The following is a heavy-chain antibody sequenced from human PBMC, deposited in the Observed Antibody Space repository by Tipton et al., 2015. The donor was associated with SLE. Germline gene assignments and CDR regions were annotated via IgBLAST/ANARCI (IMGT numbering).Heavy chain of an antibody. Sequence: TLSLTCAVYGGSFSGYYWSWIRQPPGKGLEWIGEINHSGSTNNNPSLKSRVTISVDTSKNQFSLKLSSVTAADTAVYYCARVADIVVVPAADGAFDFWGQGTMVTVSA. V-gene: IGHV4-34*01. CDR1: GGSFSGYY. D-gene: IGHD2-2*01. CDR2: INHSGST. CDR3: ARVADIVVVPAADGAFDF. J-gene: IGHJ3*01.